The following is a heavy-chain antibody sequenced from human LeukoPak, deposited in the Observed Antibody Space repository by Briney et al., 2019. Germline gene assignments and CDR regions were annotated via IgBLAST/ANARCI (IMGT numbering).Heavy chain of an antibody. J-gene: IGHJ4*02. V-gene: IGHV3-21*01. CDR3: ARERGWGKGDSEWELPNHFDY. CDR1: GFTFSSYS. D-gene: IGHD1-26*01. Sequence: GGSLRLSCAASGFTFSSYSMNWARQAPGKGLEWVSSISSSSSNIYYADSVKGRFTISRDNAKNSLYLQMNSLRVEDTAVYYCARERGWGKGDSEWELPNHFDYWGQGTLVTVSS. CDR2: ISSSSSNI.